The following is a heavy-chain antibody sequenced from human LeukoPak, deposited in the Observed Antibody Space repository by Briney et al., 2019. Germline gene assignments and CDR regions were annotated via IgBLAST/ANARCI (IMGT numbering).Heavy chain of an antibody. V-gene: IGHV4-31*03. CDR3: ARGSSIFFDSGGYYLGGWFDP. J-gene: IGHJ5*02. CDR2: IYYSGST. CDR1: GGSISNGGYY. D-gene: IGHD3-22*01. Sequence: SETLSLTCTVSGGSISNGGYYWTWIRQHPGKGLEWIGYIYYSGSTYYNPSLKSRLTISVVTSKNQFSLKLNSVTAADTAVYYCARGSSIFFDSGGYYLGGWFDPWGQGTLVTVSS.